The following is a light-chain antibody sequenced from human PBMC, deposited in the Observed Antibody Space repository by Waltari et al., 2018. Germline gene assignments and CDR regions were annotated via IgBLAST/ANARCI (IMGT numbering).Light chain of an antibody. CDR2: KDI. Sequence: SYELTQPPSVSVSPGQTARITCSGDALPNQFAYWYQKKPGQAPVLIIYKDIGRPSGIPERCSGSNSGTTVTLTISGVQAEDEADYYCLSSDTSGAHVFGPGTKVIVL. CDR1: ALPNQF. V-gene: IGLV3-25*03. CDR3: LSSDTSGAHV. J-gene: IGLJ1*01.